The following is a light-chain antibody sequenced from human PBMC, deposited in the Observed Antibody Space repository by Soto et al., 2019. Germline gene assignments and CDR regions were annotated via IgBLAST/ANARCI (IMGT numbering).Light chain of an antibody. Sequence: EILMTQSPATLSLSPGERATLSCGASQSVSSTLGWYQQKPGQAPRLLIYGASTRATGIPTRFSGSGSGTEFTLTIRSLQSEDFAVYYCQQYKRWPFTFGPGTTVDIK. CDR1: QSVSST. CDR3: QQYKRWPFT. J-gene: IGKJ3*01. V-gene: IGKV3-15*01. CDR2: GAS.